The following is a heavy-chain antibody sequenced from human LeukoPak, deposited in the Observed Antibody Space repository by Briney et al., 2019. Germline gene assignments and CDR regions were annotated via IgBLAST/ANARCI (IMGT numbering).Heavy chain of an antibody. J-gene: IGHJ4*02. V-gene: IGHV3-23*05. D-gene: IGHD2/OR15-2a*01. Sequence: GGSLRLSRAASGFTFSDSAMRWVRQAPGKGLEWVSSIDGSGTNTFYADSVKGRFTISRDNSKNTVYLYMVSLRAEDTAMYYCAKGVSGPQYYFHFWGQGNMVTVSS. CDR2: IDGSGTNT. CDR3: AKGVSGPQYYFHF. CDR1: GFTFSDSA.